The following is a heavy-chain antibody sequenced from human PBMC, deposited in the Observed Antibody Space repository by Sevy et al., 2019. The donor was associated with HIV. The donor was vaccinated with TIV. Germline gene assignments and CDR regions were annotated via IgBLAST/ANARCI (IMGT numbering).Heavy chain of an antibody. J-gene: IGHJ4*02. CDR2: ISGSGGST. V-gene: IGHV3-23*01. CDR1: GFTFSSYA. D-gene: IGHD6-13*01. CDR3: AKDLGSSSWAYFDY. Sequence: GGSPRLSCAASGFTFSSYAMSWVRQAPGKGLEWVSAISGSGGSTYYADSVKGRFTISRDNSKNTLYLQMNSLRAEDTAVYYCAKDLGSSSWAYFDYWGQGTLVTVSS.